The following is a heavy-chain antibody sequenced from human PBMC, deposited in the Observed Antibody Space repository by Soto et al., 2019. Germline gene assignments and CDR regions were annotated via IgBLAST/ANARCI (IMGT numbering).Heavy chain of an antibody. Sequence: PPGKGLEWIAYISYNGGPDYNPSLKSRVSISLDMSKNQFSLKLSSVTAADTAVYYFFQAEDGIRNSVPVSAFLLNRSSDL. J-gene: IGHJ2*01. CDR3: FQAEDGIRNSVPVSAFLLNRSSDL. D-gene: IGHD3-9*01. CDR2: ISYNGGP. V-gene: IGHV4-59*01.